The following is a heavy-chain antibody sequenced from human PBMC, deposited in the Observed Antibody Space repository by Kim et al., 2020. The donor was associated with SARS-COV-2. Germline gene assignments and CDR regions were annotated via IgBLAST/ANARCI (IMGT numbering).Heavy chain of an antibody. J-gene: IGHJ6*02. D-gene: IGHD3-10*01. V-gene: IGHV3-23*01. Sequence: GGSLRLSCAASGFTFSSYAMSWVRQAPGKGLEWVSAISGSGGSTYYADSVKGRFTISRDNSKNTLYLQMNSLRAEDTAVYYCAKDHLLWFGESRGYGMDVWGQGTTVTVSS. CDR3: AKDHLLWFGESRGYGMDV. CDR2: ISGSGGST. CDR1: GFTFSSYA.